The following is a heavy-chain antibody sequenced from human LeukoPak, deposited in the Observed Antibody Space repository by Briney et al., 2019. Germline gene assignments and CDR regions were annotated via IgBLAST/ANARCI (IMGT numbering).Heavy chain of an antibody. V-gene: IGHV1-69*13. CDR3: ARSHYDYVWGSVDY. J-gene: IGHJ4*02. CDR2: IIPIFGTA. CDR1: GGTFSSYA. D-gene: IGHD3-16*01. Sequence: SVKVSCKASGGTFSSYAISWVRQAPGQGLEWMGGIIPIFGTANYAQKFQGRVTITADESTSTAYMELSSLRSEDTAVYYCARSHYDYVWGSVDYWGRGTLVTVSS.